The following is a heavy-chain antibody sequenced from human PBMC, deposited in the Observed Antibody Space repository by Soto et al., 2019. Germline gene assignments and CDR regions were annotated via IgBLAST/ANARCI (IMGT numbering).Heavy chain of an antibody. D-gene: IGHD5-12*01. CDR3: ARATKRGGDGYIKVDD. Sequence: WQTLALNCTGQGWCIRARNSGGMLKRIGKGLEWIGNIYYSVSTNYNPPLKSRVTISVDTSKNQFSLKMSSVTAADTAVYYCARATKRGGDGYIKVDDWGQGTLVTVSS. V-gene: IGHV4-59*11. CDR2: IYYSVST. J-gene: IGHJ4*02. CDR1: GWCIRARN.